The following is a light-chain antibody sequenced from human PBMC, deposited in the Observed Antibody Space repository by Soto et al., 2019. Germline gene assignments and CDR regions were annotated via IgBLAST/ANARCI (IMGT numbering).Light chain of an antibody. V-gene: IGLV1-44*01. CDR1: SSNIGGNA. J-gene: IGLJ1*01. CDR3: AAWDDSLSVYV. CDR2: SNN. Sequence: QSVLTQPPSASGTPGQRVTISCSGSSSNIGGNAVNWYQQLPGTTPKLLIYSNNQRPSGVPDRFSGSKSGTSASLAISGLQSEDEADYDCAAWDDSLSVYVFGTGTKVTVL.